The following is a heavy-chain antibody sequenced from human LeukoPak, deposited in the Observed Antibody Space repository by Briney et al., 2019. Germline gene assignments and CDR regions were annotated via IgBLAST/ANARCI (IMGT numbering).Heavy chain of an antibody. CDR1: GGSISSSSYY. Sequence: PSETLSLTCTVSGGSISSSSYYWGWIRQPPGKGLEWIGSIYYSGSTYYNPSLKSRVTISVDTSKNQFSLKLSSVTAADTAVYSCARQESRNYYFEGLDYWGQGTLVTVSS. J-gene: IGHJ4*02. CDR2: IYYSGST. D-gene: IGHD3-22*01. CDR3: ARQESRNYYFEGLDY. V-gene: IGHV4-39*01.